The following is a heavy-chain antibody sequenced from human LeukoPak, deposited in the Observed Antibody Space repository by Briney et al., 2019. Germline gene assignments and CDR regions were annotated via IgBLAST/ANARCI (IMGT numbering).Heavy chain of an antibody. CDR1: GGSISSYY. J-gene: IGHJ4*02. CDR2: IYYIGST. CDR3: ARAGSSWHFDY. V-gene: IGHV4-59*01. Sequence: SETLSLTCTVSGGSISSYYWSWIRQPPGKGLEWIGYIYYIGSTNYNPSLNSRVTISVDTSKNQFSLKLSSVTAADTAVYYCARAGSSWHFDYWGQGTLVTVSS. D-gene: IGHD6-13*01.